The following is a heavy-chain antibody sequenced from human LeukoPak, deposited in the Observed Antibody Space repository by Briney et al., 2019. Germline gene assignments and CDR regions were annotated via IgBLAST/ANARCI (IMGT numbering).Heavy chain of an antibody. J-gene: IGHJ4*02. Sequence: GGSLRPSRAPSGFTLTSYSVNWVRQPPGKGLEWVSSISSSSSYIYDADSVKGRFTISRDNAKNSLYLQMNRLRAEDTAVYYCASADNPGYCSGGSCYDPYRGQGTLVTVSS. CDR2: ISSSSSYI. D-gene: IGHD2-15*01. CDR3: ASADNPGYCSGGSCYDPY. V-gene: IGHV3-21*01. CDR1: GFTLTSYS.